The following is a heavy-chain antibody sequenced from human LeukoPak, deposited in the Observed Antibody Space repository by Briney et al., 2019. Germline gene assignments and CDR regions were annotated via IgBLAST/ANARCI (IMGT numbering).Heavy chain of an antibody. CDR1: GGSISITRFY. CDR3: ATTPGITVAGPDY. D-gene: IGHD6-19*01. Sequence: SETLSLTCTVSGGSISITRFYWGWIRQPPGKGLEWIGSFYNGGSTYYNPSLKSRVTISVDTSKNQFSLNLSSVTAADTAVYYCATTPGITVAGPDYWGQGTLVTVSS. CDR2: FYNGGST. V-gene: IGHV4-39*01. J-gene: IGHJ4*01.